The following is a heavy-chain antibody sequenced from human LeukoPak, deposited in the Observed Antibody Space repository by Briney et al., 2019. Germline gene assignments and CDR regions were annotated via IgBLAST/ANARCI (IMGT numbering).Heavy chain of an antibody. D-gene: IGHD3-3*01. J-gene: IGHJ3*02. Sequence: QPGRSLRLSCAASGFTFSSYAMHWVRQAPAKGLEWVAVISYDGSNKYYADSVKGRFTISRDNSKNTLYLQMNSLRAEDTAVYYCARGVRFSHDAFDIWGQGTMVTVSS. V-gene: IGHV3-30-3*01. CDR1: GFTFSSYA. CDR3: ARGVRFSHDAFDI. CDR2: ISYDGSNK.